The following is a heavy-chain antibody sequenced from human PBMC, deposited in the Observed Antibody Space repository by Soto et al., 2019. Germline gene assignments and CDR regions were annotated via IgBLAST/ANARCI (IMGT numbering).Heavy chain of an antibody. V-gene: IGHV1-18*04. Sequence: ASVKVSCKASGYTFTSYGISWVRQAPGQGLEWMGWISAYNGNTNYAQKLQGRVTMTTDTSTSTAYMELRSLRSDDTAVYYCARGRAVVAATHRYSYDSSGYYSDYWGQGTLVTVSS. J-gene: IGHJ4*02. CDR3: ARGRAVVAATHRYSYDSSGYYSDY. CDR1: GYTFTSYG. CDR2: ISAYNGNT. D-gene: IGHD3-22*01.